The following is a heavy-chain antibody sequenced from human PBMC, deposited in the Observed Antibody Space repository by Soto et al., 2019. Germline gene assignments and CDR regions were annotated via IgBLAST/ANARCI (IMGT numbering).Heavy chain of an antibody. CDR3: ARSSYYGSDTYTDYGVVV. CDR2: FTPYNGNT. Sequence: QMHLVQSGAEVKRTGSSVKISCKASGYTFTYVYLHWVRQAPGQSLEWMGCFTPYNGNTRYAQKFQDRVTITRDGSLTVFLELSSLRSEDTAIYYCARSSYYGSDTYTDYGVVVWGQGTTVTVSS. V-gene: IGHV1-45*02. CDR1: GYTFTYVY. D-gene: IGHD3-10*01. J-gene: IGHJ6*02.